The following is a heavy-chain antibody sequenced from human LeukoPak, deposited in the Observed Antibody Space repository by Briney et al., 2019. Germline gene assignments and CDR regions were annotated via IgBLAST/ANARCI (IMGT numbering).Heavy chain of an antibody. J-gene: IGHJ4*02. CDR3: ARAYSGIAVAERLDH. CDR1: GYTFTSYY. V-gene: IGHV1-46*01. D-gene: IGHD6-19*01. Sequence: ASVTVSCKASGYTFTSYYMHWVRQAPGQGLEWMGIINPSGGSTSYAQKFQGRVTMTRDTSTSTVYMELSSLRSEDTAVYYCARAYSGIAVAERLDHWGQGTLVTVSS. CDR2: INPSGGST.